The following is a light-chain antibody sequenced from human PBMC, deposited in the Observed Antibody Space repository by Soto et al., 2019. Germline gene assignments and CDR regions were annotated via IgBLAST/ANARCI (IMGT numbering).Light chain of an antibody. CDR1: SSDVGSYNL. CDR2: EGS. J-gene: IGLJ1*01. V-gene: IGLV2-23*01. Sequence: QSALTQPASVSGSPGQSITISCTGTSSDVGSYNLVSWYQHHPGKAPKLMIYEGSKRPSGVSNRFSGSKSGNTASLTISRLQAEDEADYYCCSYAGSQVFGTGTKLTVL. CDR3: CSYAGSQV.